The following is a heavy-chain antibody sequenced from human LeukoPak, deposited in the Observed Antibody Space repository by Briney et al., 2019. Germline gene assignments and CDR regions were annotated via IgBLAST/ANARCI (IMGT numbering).Heavy chain of an antibody. D-gene: IGHD3-3*01. CDR2: ISYIGTT. J-gene: IGHJ4*02. CDR3: ARTINYFDY. V-gene: IGHV4-59*12. Sequence: SETLSLTCTVSGGSISSYYWSWIRQPPGKGLEWIGYISYIGTTNHNPSLKSRVTISVDTSKNQFSLKLSSVTAADTAVYYCARTINYFDYWGQGTLVTVSS. CDR1: GGSISSYY.